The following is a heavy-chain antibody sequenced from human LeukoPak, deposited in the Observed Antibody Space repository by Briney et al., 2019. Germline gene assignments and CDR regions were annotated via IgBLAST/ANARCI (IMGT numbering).Heavy chain of an antibody. V-gene: IGHV1-69*05. CDR3: ARDPNRYCSSTSCHPFDH. J-gene: IGHJ4*02. D-gene: IGHD2-2*01. CDR1: GGTISSYA. Sequence: SVKVSCKASGGTISSYAISWVRQAPGQGLEWMGGIIPIFGTANYAQKFQGRVTITTDESTSTAYMELSSLRSEDTAVYYCARDPNRYCSSTSCHPFDHWGQGTLVTVSS. CDR2: IIPIFGTA.